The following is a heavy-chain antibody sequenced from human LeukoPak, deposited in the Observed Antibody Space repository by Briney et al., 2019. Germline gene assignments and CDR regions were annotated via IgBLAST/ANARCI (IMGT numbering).Heavy chain of an antibody. V-gene: IGHV4-4*07. J-gene: IGHJ4*02. CDR2: IYTSGST. Sequence: SETLSLTCTVSGGSISSYYWSWIRQPAGKGLEWIGRIYTSGSTNYNPSLKSRVTMSEDTSKNQFSLKLSSVTAADTAVYYCARLSSSWSSADYWGQGTLVTVSS. CDR3: ARLSSSWSSADY. CDR1: GGSISSYY. D-gene: IGHD6-13*01.